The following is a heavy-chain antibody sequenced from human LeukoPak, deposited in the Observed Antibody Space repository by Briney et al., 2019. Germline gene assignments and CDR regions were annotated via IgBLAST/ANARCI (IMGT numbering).Heavy chain of an antibody. CDR2: FDPEDGET. Sequence: GASVKVSCKVSGYTRTELSMHWVRQAPGKGLEWMGGFDPEDGETIYAQKFQGRVTMTEDTSTDTAYLELSSLRSEDTAVYYCATVGYRLGINYFDYWGQGTLVTVSS. J-gene: IGHJ4*02. CDR1: GYTRTELS. CDR3: ATVGYRLGINYFDY. D-gene: IGHD7-27*01. V-gene: IGHV1-24*01.